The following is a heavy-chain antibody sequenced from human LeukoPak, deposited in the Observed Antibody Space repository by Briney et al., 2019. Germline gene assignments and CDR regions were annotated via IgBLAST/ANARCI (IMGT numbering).Heavy chain of an antibody. V-gene: IGHV3-21*01. CDR1: GFTFSSYS. D-gene: IGHD5-18*01. Sequence: KPGGSLRLSCAASGFTFSSYSMNWVRQAPGKGLEWVSSISSSSSYIYYADSVKGRFTISRDNAKNSLYLQMNSLRAEDTAVYYCARDSSYSYGYLDYWGQGTLVTVSS. CDR2: ISSSSSYI. CDR3: ARDSSYSYGYLDY. J-gene: IGHJ4*02.